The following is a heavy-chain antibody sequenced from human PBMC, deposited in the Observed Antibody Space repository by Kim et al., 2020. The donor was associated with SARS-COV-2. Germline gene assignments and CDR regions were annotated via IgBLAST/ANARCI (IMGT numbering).Heavy chain of an antibody. D-gene: IGHD3-10*01. J-gene: IGHJ6*02. CDR1: GGSISSSSYY. V-gene: IGHV4-39*01. CDR2: IYYSGST. CDR3: ARRGSPGYYYGMDV. Sequence: SETLSLTCTVSGGSISSSSYYWGWIRQPPGKGLEWIGSIYYSGSTYYNPSLKSRVTISVDTSKNQFSLKLSSVTAADTAVYYCARRGSPGYYYGMDVWGQGTTVTVSS.